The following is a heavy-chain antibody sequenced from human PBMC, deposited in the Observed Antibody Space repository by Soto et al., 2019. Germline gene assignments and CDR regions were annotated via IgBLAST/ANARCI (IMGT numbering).Heavy chain of an antibody. CDR2: IYYSGST. CDR3: ARDSGNDLGAEYFQH. J-gene: IGHJ1*01. V-gene: IGHV4-30-4*01. CDR1: GGSISSGDYY. Sequence: QVQLQESGPGLVKPSQTLSLTCTVSGGSISSGDYYWSWIRQPPGKGLEWIGYIYYSGSTYYNPSHKSRVTISVDTSKNQFSLKLSSVTAADTAVYYCARDSGNDLGAEYFQHWGQGTLVTVSS. D-gene: IGHD1-1*01.